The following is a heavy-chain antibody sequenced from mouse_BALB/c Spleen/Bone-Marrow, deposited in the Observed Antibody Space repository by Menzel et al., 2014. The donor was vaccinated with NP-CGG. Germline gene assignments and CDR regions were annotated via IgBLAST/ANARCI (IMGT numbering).Heavy chain of an antibody. CDR3: ARDRGLTYFDY. J-gene: IGHJ2*01. Sequence: EVQLVESGGGLVQPGGSLRLSCTTSGFTFTDYYMSWVRQPPGKALEWLGFIRNKANGYTTEYSASVKGRFTISRDNSQSILYLQMNTLRAEDSATYYCARDRGLTYFDYWGQGTTLTVPS. D-gene: IGHD2-4*01. CDR2: IRNKANGYTT. V-gene: IGHV7-3*02. CDR1: GFTFTDYY.